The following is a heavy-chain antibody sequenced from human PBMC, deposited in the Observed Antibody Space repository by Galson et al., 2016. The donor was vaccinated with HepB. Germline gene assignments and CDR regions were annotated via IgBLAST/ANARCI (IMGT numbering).Heavy chain of an antibody. CDR2: IYPGDSDT. CDR1: GYIFSSYW. D-gene: IGHD1-1*01. J-gene: IGHJ4*02. Sequence: QSGAEVKKTRDSMRISCRTSGYIFSSYWIGWVRQMPGKGLEWMGIIYPGDSDTRYSPSFQGQVTISADKSINTAYLQWTSLRASDTAIYYCARRGTGTTLDYWGQGTLLTVSS. CDR3: ARRGTGTTLDY. V-gene: IGHV5-51*01.